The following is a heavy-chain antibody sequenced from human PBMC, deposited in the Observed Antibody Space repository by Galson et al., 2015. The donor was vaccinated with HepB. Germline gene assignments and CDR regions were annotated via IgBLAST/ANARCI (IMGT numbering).Heavy chain of an antibody. CDR2: INSDGSST. J-gene: IGHJ3*02. V-gene: IGHV3-74*01. Sequence: SLRLSCAASGFTFSSYWMHWVRQAPGKGLVWVSRINSDGSSTSYADSVKGRFTISRDNAKNTLYLQMNSLRAEDTAVYYCASTIAAAGTEAFDIWGQGTMVTVSS. CDR1: GFTFSSYW. CDR3: ASTIAAAGTEAFDI. D-gene: IGHD6-13*01.